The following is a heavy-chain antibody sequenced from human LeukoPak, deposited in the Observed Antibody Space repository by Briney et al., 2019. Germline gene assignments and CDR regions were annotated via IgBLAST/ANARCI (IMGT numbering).Heavy chain of an antibody. CDR1: GGTFSSYA. Sequence: ASVKVSCKASGGTFSSYAISWVRQAPGQGLEWMGGIIPIFGTANYAQKFQGRVTITADESTSTAYVELSSLRSEDTAVYYCAREETMVRGAFDIWGQGTMVTVSS. CDR2: IIPIFGTA. V-gene: IGHV1-69*01. J-gene: IGHJ3*02. D-gene: IGHD3-10*01. CDR3: AREETMVRGAFDI.